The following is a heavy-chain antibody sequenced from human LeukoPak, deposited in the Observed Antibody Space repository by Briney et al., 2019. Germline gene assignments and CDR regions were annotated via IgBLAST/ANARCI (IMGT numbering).Heavy chain of an antibody. CDR3: ARGKSLTNSAHRYLDL. Sequence: PADTLSLTCNVFGGSITSSYCSWIRQPPGKGLEWIGYIHYTGSSTYNSSLQGRVTISVESFCIHVALAIRSVPVAAPAVYYCARGKSLTNSAHRYLDLWGRGNLVSVSS. J-gene: IGHJ2*01. CDR1: GGSITSSY. CDR2: IHYTGSS. V-gene: IGHV4-59*07. D-gene: IGHD1-14*01.